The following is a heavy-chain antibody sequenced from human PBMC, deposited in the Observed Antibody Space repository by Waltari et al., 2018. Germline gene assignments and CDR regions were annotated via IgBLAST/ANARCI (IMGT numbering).Heavy chain of an antibody. Sequence: EVQLVQSGTEVKKPGESLKISCRTSGYKFTDYWIGWVRPVPGKGLEWVAVSYHGASETEYSPSFRGHVILTADRSTNTAFLQWSRLRASDTAVYYCAWLGTPHPAYPAFHDWGQGTLVTVSS. J-gene: IGHJ4*02. D-gene: IGHD1-26*01. CDR1: GYKFTDYW. CDR3: AWLGTPHPAYPAFHD. V-gene: IGHV5-51*01. CDR2: SYHGASET.